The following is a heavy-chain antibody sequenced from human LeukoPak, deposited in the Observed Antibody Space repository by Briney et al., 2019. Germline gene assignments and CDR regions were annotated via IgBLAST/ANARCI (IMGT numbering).Heavy chain of an antibody. J-gene: IGHJ5*02. D-gene: IGHD1-26*01. V-gene: IGHV3-30*04. CDR1: GFTFSSYA. Sequence: GGSLRLSCAASGFTFSSYAMHWVRQAPGKGLEWVAVISYDGSNKYYADSVKGRFTISRDNSKNMLYLQMNSLRAEDTAVYYCARGRAVVGASDWFDPWGQGTLVTVSS. CDR2: ISYDGSNK. CDR3: ARGRAVVGASDWFDP.